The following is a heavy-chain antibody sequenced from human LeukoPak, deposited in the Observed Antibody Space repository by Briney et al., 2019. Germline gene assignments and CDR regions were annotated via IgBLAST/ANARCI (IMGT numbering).Heavy chain of an antibody. D-gene: IGHD7-27*01. CDR1: GYSFTNYW. V-gene: IGHV5-51*01. CDR2: VYPADSDT. CDR3: ARRGTGIHFDN. J-gene: IGHJ4*02. Sequence: GESLKISCKGSGYSFTNYWIGWVRQMPGKGLEWLGIVYPADSDTRYSPSFQGQVTISADKSISTAYLQWSSLKASDTAMYYCARRGTGIHFDNWGQGTLVTVSS.